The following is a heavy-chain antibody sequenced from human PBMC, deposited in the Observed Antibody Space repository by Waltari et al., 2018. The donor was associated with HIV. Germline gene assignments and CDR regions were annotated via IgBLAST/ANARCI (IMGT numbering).Heavy chain of an antibody. J-gene: IGHJ6*02. V-gene: IGHV3-66*01. CDR2: IYSGGST. Sequence: EVQLVEFGGGLVQPGGSLRLSCPASGCPVSSHYMSWVRQAPGKGLRWVSVIYSGGSTYYADSVKGRFTSSRDNSKNTLYLQMNSLRAEDTAVYYCARDQVSAPDYYYYGMDVWGQGTTVTVSS. CDR1: GCPVSSHY. D-gene: IGHD1-20*01. CDR3: ARDQVSAPDYYYYGMDV.